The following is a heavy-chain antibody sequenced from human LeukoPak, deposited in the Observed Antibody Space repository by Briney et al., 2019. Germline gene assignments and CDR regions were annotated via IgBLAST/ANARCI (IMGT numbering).Heavy chain of an antibody. Sequence: SETLSLTCTVSGGSISSYYWSCIRQPPGKGLEWIGYIYYSGSTNYNPSLKSRVTISVDTSKNQFSLKLSSVTAADTAVYYCASGRGSGSYYYYMGVWGKGTTVTISS. D-gene: IGHD3-10*01. V-gene: IGHV4-59*01. CDR2: IYYSGST. CDR1: GGSISSYY. J-gene: IGHJ6*03. CDR3: ASGRGSGSYYYYMGV.